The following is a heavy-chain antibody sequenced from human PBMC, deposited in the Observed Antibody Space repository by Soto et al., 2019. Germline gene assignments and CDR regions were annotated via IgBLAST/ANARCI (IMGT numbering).Heavy chain of an antibody. CDR1: GFTFSSYA. V-gene: IGHV3-30*04. J-gene: IGHJ4*02. CDR3: ARELERVFDY. D-gene: IGHD1-1*01. Sequence: QVQLVESGGGVVQPGRSLRLSCAASGFTFSSYAMHWVRQAPGKGLEWVAVIAYEGRNKYYEDSVKGRFTISRDNSKNTLYLQMNSLRIEDTAVYYCARELERVFDYWGQGTLVTVSS. CDR2: IAYEGRNK.